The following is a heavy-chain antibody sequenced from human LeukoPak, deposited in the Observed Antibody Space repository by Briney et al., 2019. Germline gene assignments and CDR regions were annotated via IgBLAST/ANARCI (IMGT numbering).Heavy chain of an antibody. CDR1: GYTFSRYV. D-gene: IGHD2-21*01. CDR2: INAGNGGT. V-gene: IGHV1-3*01. CDR3: VRDDCGATSSPGGY. Sequence: GASVKVSCKASGYTFSRYVVHWVRQAPGQRPEWMGLINAGNGGTKYSQNFQGRLTITWDRSANTAYMDLSSLTSEDTPLYYCVRDDCGATSSPGGYWGQGTPVAVSS. J-gene: IGHJ4*02.